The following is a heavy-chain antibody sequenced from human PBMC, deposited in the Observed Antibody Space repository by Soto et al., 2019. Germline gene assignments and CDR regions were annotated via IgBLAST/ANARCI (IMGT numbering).Heavy chain of an antibody. J-gene: IGHJ4*02. D-gene: IGHD2-15*01. CDR1: GFTFSSYA. Sequence: AGGSLRLSCAASGFTFSSYAMGWVRQGPGKGLEWVAVVSIGGSTHYADSVRGRFTISRDNSKNTLSLQMNSLTAEDTAVYFCARRRGAGGHFDYWGQGAVVTVSS. CDR3: ARRRGAGGHFDY. V-gene: IGHV3-23*01. CDR2: VSIGGST.